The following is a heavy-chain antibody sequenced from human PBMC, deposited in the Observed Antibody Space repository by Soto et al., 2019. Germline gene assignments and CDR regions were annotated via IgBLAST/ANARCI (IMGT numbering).Heavy chain of an antibody. CDR3: ARDYYDSSGYIPGGFDP. D-gene: IGHD3-22*01. CDR2: IYYSGST. Sequence: QVQLQESGPGLVKPSQTLSVTCTVSGGSISSGGYYWSWIRQHPGKGLEWIGYIYYSGSTYYNPSLKSRVTISVDTAKNQFSLKLRSVTAADTAVYYCARDYYDSSGYIPGGFDPWGQGTLVTVSS. J-gene: IGHJ5*02. V-gene: IGHV4-31*03. CDR1: GGSISSGGYY.